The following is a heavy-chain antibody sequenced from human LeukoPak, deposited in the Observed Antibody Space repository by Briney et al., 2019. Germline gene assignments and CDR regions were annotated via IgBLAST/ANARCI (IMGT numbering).Heavy chain of an antibody. D-gene: IGHD3-3*01. CDR3: AKGLLEWLLSYMDV. J-gene: IGHJ6*03. CDR2: IRYDGSNK. Sequence: PGGSLRLSCAASGFTFSSYGMHWVRQAPGKGPEWVAFIRYDGSNKYYADSVKGRFTISRDNSKNTLYLQMNSLRAEDTAVYYCAKGLLEWLLSYMDVWGKGTTVTVSS. V-gene: IGHV3-30*02. CDR1: GFTFSSYG.